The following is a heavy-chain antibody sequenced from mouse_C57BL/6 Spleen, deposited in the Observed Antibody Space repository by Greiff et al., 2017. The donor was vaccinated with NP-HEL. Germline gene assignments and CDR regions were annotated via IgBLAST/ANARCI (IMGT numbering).Heavy chain of an antibody. Sequence: VQLQESGPELVKPGASVKISCKASGYAFSSSWMNWVKQRPGKGLEWIGRIYPGDGDTNYNGKFKGKATLTVDKSSSTAYMQLSSLTSEDSAVYFCARRAYGSSVLFDVWGTGTTVTVSS. J-gene: IGHJ1*03. V-gene: IGHV1-82*01. D-gene: IGHD1-1*01. CDR3: ARRAYGSSVLFDV. CDR2: IYPGDGDT. CDR1: GYAFSSSW.